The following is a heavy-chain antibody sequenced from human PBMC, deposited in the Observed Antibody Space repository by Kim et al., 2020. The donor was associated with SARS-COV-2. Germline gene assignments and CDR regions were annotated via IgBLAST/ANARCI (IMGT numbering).Heavy chain of an antibody. J-gene: IGHJ6*02. CDR2: ISGSGGST. D-gene: IGHD3-3*01. Sequence: GGSLRLSCAASGFTFSSYAMSWVRQAPGKGLEWVSAISGSGGSTYYADSVKGRFTISRDNSKNTLYLQMNSLRAEDTAVYYCAKSPIRLPAQGNYGMDVWGQGTTVTVSS. V-gene: IGHV3-23*01. CDR1: GFTFSSYA. CDR3: AKSPIRLPAQGNYGMDV.